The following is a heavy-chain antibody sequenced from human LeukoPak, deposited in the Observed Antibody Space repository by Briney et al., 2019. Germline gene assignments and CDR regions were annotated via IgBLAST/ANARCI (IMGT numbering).Heavy chain of an antibody. J-gene: IGHJ4*02. CDR2: IKKDGGEK. V-gene: IGHV3-7*01. CDR3: ARGLSGVTGYTYGRGIDY. CDR1: GFTFSSHW. D-gene: IGHD5-18*01. Sequence: PGGSLRLSCAASGFTFSSHWMSWVRQAPGKGLEWVSNIKKDGGEKYYVDSVKGRFTISRDNARPSLYLQMNSLRAEDTAVYYCARGLSGVTGYTYGRGIDYWGQGTLVTVSS.